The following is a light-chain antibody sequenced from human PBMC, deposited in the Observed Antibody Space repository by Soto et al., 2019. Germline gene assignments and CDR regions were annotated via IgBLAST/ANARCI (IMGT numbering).Light chain of an antibody. CDR3: SSYTSSSTLDYV. Sequence: QYALTQPASVSGSPGQSITISCTGTSSDVGGYNYVSWYQQHPGKAPKLMIYDVSNRPSGVSNRFSGSKSGNTASLTISGLQAEDEADYYCSSYTSSSTLDYVFGTGTKVTVL. J-gene: IGLJ1*01. CDR1: SSDVGGYNY. CDR2: DVS. V-gene: IGLV2-14*01.